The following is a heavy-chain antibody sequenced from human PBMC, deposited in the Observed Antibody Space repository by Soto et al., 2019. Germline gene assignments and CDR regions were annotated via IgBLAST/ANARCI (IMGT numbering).Heavy chain of an antibody. Sequence: PGGSLRLSCAASGFTFNTFGMHWVRQAPGKGLEWVAVISYDGSDKYYSDSVRGRFTISRDNSMNTLYLQMSSLRTEDTAVYYCAKSPNFYCSSYHCYKYYFDYWGQGTLVTVSS. CDR1: GFTFNTFG. V-gene: IGHV3-30*18. CDR3: AKSPNFYCSSYHCYKYYFDY. CDR2: ISYDGSDK. D-gene: IGHD2-2*01. J-gene: IGHJ4*02.